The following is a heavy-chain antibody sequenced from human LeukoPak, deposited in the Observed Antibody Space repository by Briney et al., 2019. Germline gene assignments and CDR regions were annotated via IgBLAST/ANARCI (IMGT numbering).Heavy chain of an antibody. CDR3: ARHNWFDP. V-gene: IGHV4-59*08. CDR1: GGSISSYY. Sequence: SETPSLTCTVSGGSISSYYWSWIRQPPGKGLEWIGYIYYSGSTNYNPPLKSRVTMSVDTSKNQFSLKLSSVTAADTAVYYCARHNWFDPWGQGTLVTVSS. CDR2: IYYSGST. J-gene: IGHJ5*02.